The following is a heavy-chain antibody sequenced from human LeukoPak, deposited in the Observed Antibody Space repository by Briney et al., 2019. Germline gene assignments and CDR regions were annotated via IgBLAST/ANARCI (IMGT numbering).Heavy chain of an antibody. Sequence: SETLSLTCAVSGHSLSRSYYWGWIRQPPGQGLEWVGNIYHSGSTYYNPSLKNRVAISVDTSRNQFSLRLNSVTTADTAVYYCARDWDGFDIWGQGTVVTVSS. V-gene: IGHV4-38-2*02. CDR2: IYHSGST. CDR1: GHSLSRSYY. J-gene: IGHJ3*02. CDR3: ARDWDGFDI.